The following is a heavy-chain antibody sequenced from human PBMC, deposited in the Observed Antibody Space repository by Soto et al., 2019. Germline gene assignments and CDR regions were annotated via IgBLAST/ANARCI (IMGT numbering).Heavy chain of an antibody. J-gene: IGHJ4*02. CDR2: MTTSSNYI. Sequence: PGGSLRLSCAASGFTLSTYSMNWVRQAPGRGLEWVSSMTTSSNYIYYADSVKGRFTISRDNTKNSLYLQMNSLRAEDTAVYYCARSDILTGYSYRYFDYWSQGTLVTVSS. CDR3: ARSDILTGYSYRYFDY. V-gene: IGHV3-21*01. D-gene: IGHD3-9*01. CDR1: GFTLSTYS.